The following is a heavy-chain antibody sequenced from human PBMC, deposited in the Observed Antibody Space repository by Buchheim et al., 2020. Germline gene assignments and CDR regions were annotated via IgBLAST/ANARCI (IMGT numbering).Heavy chain of an antibody. CDR3: AGIGKADY. D-gene: IGHD1-14*01. CDR2: ISYDGSNK. V-gene: IGHV3-30*04. Sequence: QVQLVESGGGVVQPGRYLRLSCAASGFTFSSYAMHWVRQAPGKGLEWVAVISYDGSNKYYVDSVKGRFTISRDNSKNTLYLQMNSLRAEDTAVYYCAGIGKADYWGQGTL. J-gene: IGHJ4*02. CDR1: GFTFSSYA.